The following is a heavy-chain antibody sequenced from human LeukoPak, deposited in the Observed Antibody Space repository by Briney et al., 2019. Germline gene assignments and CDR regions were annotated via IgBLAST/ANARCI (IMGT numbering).Heavy chain of an antibody. D-gene: IGHD3-22*01. J-gene: IGHJ4*02. V-gene: IGHV4-4*07. CDR2: IYTSGST. CDR1: GGSIRNYF. Sequence: SETLSLTCSVSGGSIRNYFWSWIREPAGKGLGWIGRIYTSGSTDSNPSLRSRVTMSVDTSRNQFSLKLTSVTAADTAVYYCARESKSYDGSGYYHDYWGQGTLVTVSS. CDR3: ARESKSYDGSGYYHDY.